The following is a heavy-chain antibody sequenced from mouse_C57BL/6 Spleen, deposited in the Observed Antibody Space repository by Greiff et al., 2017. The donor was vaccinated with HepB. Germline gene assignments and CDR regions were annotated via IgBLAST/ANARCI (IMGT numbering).Heavy chain of an antibody. V-gene: IGHV5-12*01. CDR1: GFTFSDYY. Sequence: EVQGVESGGGLVQPGGSLKLSCAASGFTFSDYYMYWVRQTPEKRLEWVAYISNGGGSTYYPDTVKGRFTISRDNAKNTLYLQMSRLKSEDTAMYYCARPNYSNPWFADWGQGTLVTVSA. J-gene: IGHJ3*01. CDR3: ARPNYSNPWFAD. CDR2: ISNGGGST. D-gene: IGHD2-5*01.